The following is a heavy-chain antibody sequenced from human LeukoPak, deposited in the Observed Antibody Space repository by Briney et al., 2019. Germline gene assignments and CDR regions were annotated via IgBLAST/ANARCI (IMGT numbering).Heavy chain of an antibody. V-gene: IGHV3-30-3*01. CDR2: ISYDGSNK. CDR3: AKDVPTAYFDY. J-gene: IGHJ4*02. Sequence: GGSLRLSCAASGFTFSSYAVHWVRQAPGKGLEWVAVISYDGSNKYYADSVKGRFTISRDNSKNTLYLQMNSLRPEDTAVYYCAKDVPTAYFDYWGQGTLVTVSS. CDR1: GFTFSSYA. D-gene: IGHD2-2*01.